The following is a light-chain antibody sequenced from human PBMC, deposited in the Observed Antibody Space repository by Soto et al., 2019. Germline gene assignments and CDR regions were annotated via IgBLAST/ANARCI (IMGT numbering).Light chain of an antibody. CDR2: EVS. Sequence: QSALTRPASVSVSPGQSIAISCTGSSSDVGIYNYVSWYQQHPGKVPKLIIYEVSNRPSGVSNRFSGSKSGNTASLTISGLQAEDEADYYCSSYTTSSTRVFGTGTKVTVL. V-gene: IGLV2-14*01. CDR1: SSDVGIYNY. CDR3: SSYTTSSTRV. J-gene: IGLJ1*01.